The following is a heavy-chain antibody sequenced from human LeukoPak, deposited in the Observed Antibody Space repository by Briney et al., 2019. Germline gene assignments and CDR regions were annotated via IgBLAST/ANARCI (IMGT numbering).Heavy chain of an antibody. Sequence: PGGSLRLSCAASGFTFSNHWMDWVRQAPGKGLEWVANIKPDGSEVHYVDSVKGRFTISRDNAKNSLYLQMNSLRAEDTAMYYCARGGGYCSSTSCYLDYWGQGTLVTVSS. J-gene: IGHJ4*02. D-gene: IGHD2-2*01. CDR3: ARGGGYCSSTSCYLDY. CDR2: IKPDGSEV. V-gene: IGHV3-7*04. CDR1: GFTFSNHW.